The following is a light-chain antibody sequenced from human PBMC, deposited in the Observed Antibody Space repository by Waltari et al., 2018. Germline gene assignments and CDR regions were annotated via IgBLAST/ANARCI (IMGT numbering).Light chain of an antibody. CDR3: QQYNSYSIT. Sequence: TCRASQSISSWFAWYQQKPGKAPKVLIYKASTLESGVPSSFSGSGSGTEFTLTISSLQPDDSATYYCQQYNSYSITFGPGTKVEI. J-gene: IGKJ3*01. V-gene: IGKV1-5*03. CDR1: QSISSW. CDR2: KAS.